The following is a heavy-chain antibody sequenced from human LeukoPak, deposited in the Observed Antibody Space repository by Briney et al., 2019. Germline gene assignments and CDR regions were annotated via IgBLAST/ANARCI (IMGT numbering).Heavy chain of an antibody. J-gene: IGHJ4*02. CDR3: ATSPSTWMVYAMSSGGY. D-gene: IGHD2-8*01. V-gene: IGHV3-23*01. CDR2: IGGSGVTT. Sequence: PGGSLRLSCAASGFTFSSYIMSWVRQAPGKGLEWVSTIGGSGVTTYYADSVKGRLTISRDNSKNTLYLQLSSLRAEDTAVYYCATSPSTWMVYAMSSGGYWGQGTLVTVSS. CDR1: GFTFSSYI.